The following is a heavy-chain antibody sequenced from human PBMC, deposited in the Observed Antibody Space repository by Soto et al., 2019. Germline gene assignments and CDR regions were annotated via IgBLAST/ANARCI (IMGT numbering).Heavy chain of an antibody. CDR1: GFTFSSYS. CDR2: ISSSSSYI. CDR3: ARDSYSRSSEFDY. V-gene: IGHV3-21*01. J-gene: IGHJ4*02. Sequence: GSLRLPGSASGFTFSSYSMNWVRQAPGKGLEWVSSISSSSSYIYYADSVKGRFTISRDNAKNSLYLQMNSLRAEDKAVYYCARDSYSRSSEFDYWGQGTLVTVYS. D-gene: IGHD6-6*01.